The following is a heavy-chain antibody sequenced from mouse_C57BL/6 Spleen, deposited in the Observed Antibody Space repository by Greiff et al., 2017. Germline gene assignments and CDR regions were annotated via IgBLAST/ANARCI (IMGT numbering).Heavy chain of an antibody. J-gene: IGHJ1*03. Sequence: VQLQESGPGLVKPSQSLSLTCSVTGYSITSGYYWNWIRQFPGNKLEWMGYISYDGSNNYNPSLKNRISITRDTSKNQFFLKLNSVTTEDTATYYCASYPPTFFDVWGTGTTVTVSS. CDR3: ASYPPTFFDV. V-gene: IGHV3-6*01. CDR1: GYSITSGYY. CDR2: ISYDGSN.